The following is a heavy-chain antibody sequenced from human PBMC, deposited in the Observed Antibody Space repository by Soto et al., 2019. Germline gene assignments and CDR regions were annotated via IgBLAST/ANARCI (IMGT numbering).Heavy chain of an antibody. CDR1: GFTFSILA. Sequence: EVQLLESGGGLVQPGGSLRLSCAAPGFTFSILAMGWVRQAPGKGLEWVSVIDYTGGTTYYTDSVKGRFIISRDNSKKMLYLQMNSLRAEDTAVYYCAKDASRTSGWYYFDYWGQGALVTVSS. CDR3: AKDASRTSGWYYFDY. D-gene: IGHD6-19*01. V-gene: IGHV3-23*01. CDR2: IDYTGGTT. J-gene: IGHJ4*02.